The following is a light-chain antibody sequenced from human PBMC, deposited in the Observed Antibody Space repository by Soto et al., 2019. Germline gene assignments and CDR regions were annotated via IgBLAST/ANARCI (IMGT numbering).Light chain of an antibody. V-gene: IGLV1-40*01. CDR2: ANR. CDR3: QSYDSSPSGYV. Sequence: QSVLTQPPSVSGAPGQRVTISCPGSSSNIGAGYDVHWYQQVPGTAPKLLIYANRNRPAGVPDRFSASKSDTSASLAITGLQAEDVADYYCQSYDSSPSGYVFGTGTKVTVL. CDR1: SSNIGAGYD. J-gene: IGLJ1*01.